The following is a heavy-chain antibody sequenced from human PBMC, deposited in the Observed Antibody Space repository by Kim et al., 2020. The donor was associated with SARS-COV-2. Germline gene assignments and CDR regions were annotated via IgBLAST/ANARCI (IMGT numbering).Heavy chain of an antibody. J-gene: IGHJ6*02. Sequence: SETLSLTCTVSGGSISSSSYYWGWIRQPPGKGLEWIGSIYYSGSTYYNPSLKSRVTISVDTSKNQFSLKLSSVTAADTAVYYCARQGYSGYDYSAGLYSSGWYNYYYGMDVWGQGTTVTVSS. CDR2: IYYSGST. CDR3: ARQGYSGYDYSAGLYSSGWYNYYYGMDV. D-gene: IGHD5-12*01. CDR1: GGSISSSSYY. V-gene: IGHV4-39*01.